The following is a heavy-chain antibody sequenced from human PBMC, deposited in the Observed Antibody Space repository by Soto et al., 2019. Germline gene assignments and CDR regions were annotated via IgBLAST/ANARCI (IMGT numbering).Heavy chain of an antibody. J-gene: IGHJ4*02. D-gene: IGHD5-12*01. CDR2: INPSGGST. CDR3: AKESDIVATISPHFDY. V-gene: IGHV1-46*01. CDR1: GYTFSSYY. Sequence: ASVKVSCKASGYTFSSYYMHWVRQAPGQGLEWMGIINPSGGSTSYAQKFQGRVTMTRDTSTSTVYMELSSLRSEDTAVYYCAKESDIVATISPHFDYWGQGTLVTVSS.